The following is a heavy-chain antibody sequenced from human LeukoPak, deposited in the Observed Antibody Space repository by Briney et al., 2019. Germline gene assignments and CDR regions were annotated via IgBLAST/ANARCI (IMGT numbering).Heavy chain of an antibody. D-gene: IGHD3-3*01. V-gene: IGHV1-2*02. CDR3: ARASIFGVVISDY. CDR1: GYTLTELS. Sequence: ASVKVSCKVSGYTLTELSMHWVRQAPGQGLEWMGWINPNSGGTNYAQKFQGRVTMTRDTSISTAYMELSRLRSDDTAVYYCARASIFGVVISDYWGQGTLVTVSS. CDR2: INPNSGGT. J-gene: IGHJ4*02.